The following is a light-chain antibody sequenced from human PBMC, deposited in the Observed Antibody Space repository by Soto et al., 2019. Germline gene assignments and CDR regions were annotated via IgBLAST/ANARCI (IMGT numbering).Light chain of an antibody. CDR1: QSVSSY. J-gene: IGKJ2*01. Sequence: IVLTQSPATLSLSPGDRATLSCRASQSVSSYLAWYQQKPGQAPRLLIYDASNMAIGIPSRFSGGGSGTDFTLTISSLEPEDFAVYYCQKRFNCPRFTFGQGTKVEIK. V-gene: IGKV3-11*01. CDR2: DAS. CDR3: QKRFNCPRFT.